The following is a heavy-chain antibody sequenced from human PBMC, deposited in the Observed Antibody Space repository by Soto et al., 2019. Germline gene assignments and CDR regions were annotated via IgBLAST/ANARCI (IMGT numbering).Heavy chain of an antibody. Sequence: SETLSLTCTVSGGSISSYYWSWIRQPAGKGLEWIGRIYTSGSTNYNPSLKGRVTMSVDTSKNQFSLKLSSVTAADAAVYYCEREFGEPYYYSGMDVWGQGTTVTVSS. CDR2: IYTSGST. CDR1: GGSISSYY. V-gene: IGHV4-4*07. D-gene: IGHD3-10*01. CDR3: EREFGEPYYYSGMDV. J-gene: IGHJ6*02.